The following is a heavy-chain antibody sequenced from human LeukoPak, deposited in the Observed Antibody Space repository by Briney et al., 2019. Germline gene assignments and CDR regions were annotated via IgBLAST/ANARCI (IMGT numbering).Heavy chain of an antibody. CDR2: IWYDGSNK. V-gene: IGHV3-33*01. CDR1: GFTFSSYG. CDR3: ARGIDYYGSGSYPLHFQH. Sequence: GGSLRLSCAASGFTFSSYGMHWVRQAPGKGLEWVAVIWYDGSNKYYVDSVKGRFTISRDNSKNSLYLQMNSLRAEDTAVYYCARGIDYYGSGSYPLHFQHWGQGTLVTVSS. J-gene: IGHJ1*01. D-gene: IGHD3-10*01.